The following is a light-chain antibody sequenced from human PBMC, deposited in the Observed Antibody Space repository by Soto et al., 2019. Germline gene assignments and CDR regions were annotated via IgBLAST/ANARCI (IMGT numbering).Light chain of an antibody. CDR3: QQYNNWPPLT. V-gene: IGKV3-15*01. Sequence: EIVMTQSPATLSVSPGERATLSCRASQSISSSYLAWYQQKPGQAPRLLIYGASTRATGIPARFSGSGSGTEFTLTISNLQSEDFAVYYCQQYNNWPPLTFGGGTKVVIK. J-gene: IGKJ4*01. CDR1: QSISSSY. CDR2: GAS.